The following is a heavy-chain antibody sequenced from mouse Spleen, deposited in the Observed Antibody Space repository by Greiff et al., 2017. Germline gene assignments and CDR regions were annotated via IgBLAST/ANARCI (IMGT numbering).Heavy chain of an antibody. D-gene: IGHD1-1*01. V-gene: IGHV6-3*01. J-gene: IGHJ4*01. CDR2: IRLKSDNYAT. CDR3: TGITTVPR. CDR1: GFTFSNYW. Sequence: EVKLVESGGGLVQPGGSMKLSCVASGFTFSNYWMNWVRQSPEKGLEWVAQIRLKSDNYATHYAESVKGRFTISRDDSKSSVYLQMNNLRAEDTGIYYCTGITTVPRWGQGTSVTVSS.